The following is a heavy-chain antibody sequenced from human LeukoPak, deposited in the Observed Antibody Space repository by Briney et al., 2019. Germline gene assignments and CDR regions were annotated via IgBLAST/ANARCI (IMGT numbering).Heavy chain of an antibody. Sequence: GGSLRLSCAASGFTFSSYAMSWVRQAPGKGLEWVSVIYSGGSTYYADSVRGRFTISRDNSKNTLYLQMNSLRAEDTAVYYCARGAYGSGTYYTDYWGQGTLVTVSS. D-gene: IGHD3-10*01. J-gene: IGHJ4*02. V-gene: IGHV3-53*01. CDR2: IYSGGST. CDR1: GFTFSSYA. CDR3: ARGAYGSGTYYTDY.